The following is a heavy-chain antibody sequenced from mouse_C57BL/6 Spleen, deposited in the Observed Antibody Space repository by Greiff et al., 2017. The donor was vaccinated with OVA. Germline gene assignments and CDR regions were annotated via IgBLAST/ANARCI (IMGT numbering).Heavy chain of an antibody. CDR2: ISDGGSYT. CDR1: GFTFSSYA. J-gene: IGHJ1*03. CDR3: ARDGANWDSYFDV. V-gene: IGHV5-4*01. Sequence: EVQRVESGGGLVKPGGSLKLSCAASGFTFSSYAMSWVRQTPEKRLEWVATISDGGSYTYYPDNVKGRFTISRDNAKNNLYLQMSHLKSEDTAMYYCARDGANWDSYFDVWGTGTTVTVSS. D-gene: IGHD4-1*01.